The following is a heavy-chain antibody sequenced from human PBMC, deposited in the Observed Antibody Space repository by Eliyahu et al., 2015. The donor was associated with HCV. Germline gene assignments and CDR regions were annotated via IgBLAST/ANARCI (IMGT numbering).Heavy chain of an antibody. V-gene: IGHV4-34*01. Sequence: QVQLQQWGAGLLKPSETLSLTCAVYGGSFXGYYWSWIRQPPGKGLEWIGEINHSGGTNFNPSLKSRVIISVDASKNQFSLKLNSVSAADTAVYYCARGLQYNDILTGFNWFDSWGQGTPVTVSS. J-gene: IGHJ5*01. D-gene: IGHD3-9*01. CDR3: ARGLQYNDILTGFNWFDS. CDR1: GGSFXGYY. CDR2: INHSGGT.